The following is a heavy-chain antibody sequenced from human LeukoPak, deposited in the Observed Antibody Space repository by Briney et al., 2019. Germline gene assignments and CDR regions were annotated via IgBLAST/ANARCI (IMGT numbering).Heavy chain of an antibody. J-gene: IGHJ6*02. V-gene: IGHV5-51*01. D-gene: IGHD4-11*01. CDR3: ARRASNYGYYYGMDV. CDR2: IFPGDSDT. Sequence: GESLKISCKGSGCSFTNYWNGWVRQMPGKGLEWMGIIFPGDSDTRYSPSFQGQVTISADKSISTAYLQWSSLKASDTAMYYCARRASNYGYYYGMDVWGQGTTVTVSS. CDR1: GCSFTNYW.